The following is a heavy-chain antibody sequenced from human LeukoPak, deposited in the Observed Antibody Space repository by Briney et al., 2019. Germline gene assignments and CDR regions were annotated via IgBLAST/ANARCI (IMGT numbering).Heavy chain of an antibody. CDR2: IYYSGST. Sequence: PSETLSLTCTVSGGSISSSSYYWGWIRQPPGKGLEWIGSIYYSGSTYYNPSLKSRVTISVDTSKNQFSLKLTSMSAADTAAYYCARREYCSSTSCYFAPFDSWGQGTLVTVSS. CDR3: ARREYCSSTSCYFAPFDS. CDR1: GGSISSSSYY. J-gene: IGHJ4*02. V-gene: IGHV4-39*07. D-gene: IGHD2-2*01.